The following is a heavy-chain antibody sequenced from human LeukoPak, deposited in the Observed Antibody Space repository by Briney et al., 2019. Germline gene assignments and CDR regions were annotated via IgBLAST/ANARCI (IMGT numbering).Heavy chain of an antibody. J-gene: IGHJ5*02. V-gene: IGHV4-59*01. CDR2: IYYSGST. CDR3: AREGGYSGYDFGNWFDP. CDR1: GGSISSYY. Sequence: SETLSLTCTVSGGSISSYYWSWIRQPPGKGLEWIGYIYYSGSTNYNPSLKSRVTISVDTSKNQFSLKLSSVTAADTAVYYCAREGGYSGYDFGNWFDPWGQGTLVTVSS. D-gene: IGHD5-12*01.